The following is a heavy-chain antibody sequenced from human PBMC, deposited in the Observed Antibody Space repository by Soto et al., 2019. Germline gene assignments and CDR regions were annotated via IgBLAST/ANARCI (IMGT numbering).Heavy chain of an antibody. V-gene: IGHV1-69*06. Sequence: ASVKVSCKASGGTFSSYAISWVRQAPGQGLEWMGGIIPIFGTANYAQKFQGRVTITADKSTSTAYMELSSLRSEDTAVYYCARDQRSYEVWSGDSYTWFDPWGQGNLVTVYS. CDR1: GGTFSSYA. D-gene: IGHD3-3*01. CDR2: IIPIFGTA. J-gene: IGHJ5*02. CDR3: ARDQRSYEVWSGDSYTWFDP.